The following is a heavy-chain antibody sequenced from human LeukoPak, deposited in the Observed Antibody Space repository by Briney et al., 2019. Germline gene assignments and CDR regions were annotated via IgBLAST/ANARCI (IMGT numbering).Heavy chain of an antibody. CDR3: ARHSTSIFGVVTEDY. CDR2: INTDGTGT. CDR1: GFTFSNYW. V-gene: IGHV3-74*01. Sequence: PGGSLRLSCAASGFTFSNYWMHWVRQAPGKGLVWVSRINTDGTGTSYADSVKGRFTISRDSAKNTLYLQMNSLRVEDTAVYYCARHSTSIFGVVTEDYWGQGTLVTVSS. J-gene: IGHJ4*02. D-gene: IGHD3-3*01.